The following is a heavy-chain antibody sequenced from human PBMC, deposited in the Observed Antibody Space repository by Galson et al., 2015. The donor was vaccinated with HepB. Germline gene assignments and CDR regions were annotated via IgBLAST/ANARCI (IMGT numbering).Heavy chain of an antibody. CDR3: AQIQGVAGYQRLFRPRKVDC. Sequence: PALVKPTQTLTLTCTFSGFSLSTSAMRVSWIRQPPGKALEWLIRIDWDDDKSFSTSLKSRLTISKDTSKNQVVLTMTNMDRVDTVTYYCAQIQGVAGYQRLFRPRKVDCWGQGTPVTVSS. CDR1: GFSLSTSAMR. CDR2: IDWDDDK. J-gene: IGHJ4*02. D-gene: IGHD2-2*01. V-gene: IGHV2-70*04.